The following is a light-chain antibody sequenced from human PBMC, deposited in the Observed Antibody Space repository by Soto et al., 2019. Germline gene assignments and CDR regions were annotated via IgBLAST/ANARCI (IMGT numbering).Light chain of an antibody. CDR1: QSVSVN. V-gene: IGKV3-15*01. J-gene: IGKJ4*01. CDR2: GAS. CDR3: QQDNNWPPLT. Sequence: MTQSPSTLSASVGDRVTITCRASQSVSVNLAWYQQKPGQPPRLLIYGASTRATGIPARFSGSGSGTEFTLTINSLQSEDFAVYYCQQDNNWPPLTFGGGTKVEIK.